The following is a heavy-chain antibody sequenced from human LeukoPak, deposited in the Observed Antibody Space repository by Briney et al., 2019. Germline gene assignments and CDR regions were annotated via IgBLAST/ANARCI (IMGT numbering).Heavy chain of an antibody. D-gene: IGHD2-2*01. J-gene: IGHJ4*02. Sequence: GGSLRLSCAASGFTFSSYGMHWVRQAPGKGLEWVAVISYDGSNKYYADSVKGRFTVSRDNAKNSLYLQMNSLRAEDTALYYCAKDSEGYCSSTSCYGRRGFDYWGQGTLVTVSS. V-gene: IGHV3-30*18. CDR1: GFTFSSYG. CDR2: ISYDGSNK. CDR3: AKDSEGYCSSTSCYGRRGFDY.